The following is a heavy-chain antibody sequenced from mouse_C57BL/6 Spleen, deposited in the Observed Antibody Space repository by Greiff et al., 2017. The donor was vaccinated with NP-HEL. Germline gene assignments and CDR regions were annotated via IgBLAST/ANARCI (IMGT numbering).Heavy chain of an antibody. CDR3: AREGSSMRYYAMDY. CDR2: IYPGDGDT. V-gene: IGHV1-82*01. D-gene: IGHD2-4*01. Sequence: VHLVESGPELVKPGASVKISCKASGYAFSSSWMNWVKQRPGKGLEWIGRIYPGDGDTNYNGKFKGKATLTADKSSSTAYMQLSSLTSEDSAVYFCAREGSSMRYYAMDYWGQGTSVTVSS. CDR1: GYAFSSSW. J-gene: IGHJ4*01.